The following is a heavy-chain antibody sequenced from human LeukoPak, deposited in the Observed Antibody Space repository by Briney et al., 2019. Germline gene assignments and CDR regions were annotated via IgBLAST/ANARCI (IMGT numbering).Heavy chain of an antibody. CDR1: GFTFSSYA. CDR3: ANALEYGSGTYYYYYYYMDV. CDR2: ISGSGGST. Sequence: GGSLRLSCAAPGFTFSSYAMSWVRQAPGKGLEWVSAISGSGGSTYYADSVKGRFTISRDNSKNTLYLQMNSLRAEDTAVYYCANALEYGSGTYYYYYYYMDVWGKGTTVTVSS. D-gene: IGHD3-10*01. V-gene: IGHV3-23*01. J-gene: IGHJ6*03.